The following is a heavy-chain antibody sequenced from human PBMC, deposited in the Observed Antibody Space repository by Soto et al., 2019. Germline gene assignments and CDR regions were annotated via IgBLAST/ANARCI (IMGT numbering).Heavy chain of an antibody. J-gene: IGHJ6*02. Sequence: GGSLRLSCAASGFTFNSYAMSWIRQAPGKGLEWVSYISSSGSTIYYADSVKGRFTISRDNAKNSLYLEINRLRAEDTAVYYCARAPVDTWVRSSGSTGFNYYYGMDVWGQGTTVTVSS. V-gene: IGHV3-11*04. D-gene: IGHD1-26*01. CDR1: GFTFNSYA. CDR2: ISSSGSTI. CDR3: ARAPVDTWVRSSGSTGFNYYYGMDV.